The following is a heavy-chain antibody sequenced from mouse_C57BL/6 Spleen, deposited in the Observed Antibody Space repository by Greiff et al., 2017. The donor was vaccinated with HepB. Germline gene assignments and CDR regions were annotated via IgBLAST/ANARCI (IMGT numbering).Heavy chain of an antibody. Sequence: QVQLQQPGAELVRPGSSVKLSCKASGYTFTSYWMDWVKQRPGQGLEWIGNIYPSDSETHYNQKFKDKATLTVDKSSSTAYMQLSSLTSEDSAVYYCATYGNYGAMDYWGQGTSVTVSS. CDR3: ATYGNYGAMDY. D-gene: IGHD2-1*01. CDR2: IYPSDSET. CDR1: GYTFTSYW. J-gene: IGHJ4*01. V-gene: IGHV1-61*01.